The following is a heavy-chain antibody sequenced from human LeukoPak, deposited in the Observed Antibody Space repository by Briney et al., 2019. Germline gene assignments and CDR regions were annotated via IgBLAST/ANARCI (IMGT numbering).Heavy chain of an antibody. V-gene: IGHV4-61*02. D-gene: IGHD2-2*01. CDR1: GGSISSGSYY. Sequence: PSQTLSLTCTVSGGSISSGSYYWSWIRQPAGKGLEWIGRIYTSGSTNYNPSLKSRVTISVDTSKNQFSLKLSSVTAADTAVCYCARELGYCSSTSCLSYDYWGQGTLVTVSS. CDR3: ARELGYCSSTSCLSYDY. CDR2: IYTSGST. J-gene: IGHJ4*02.